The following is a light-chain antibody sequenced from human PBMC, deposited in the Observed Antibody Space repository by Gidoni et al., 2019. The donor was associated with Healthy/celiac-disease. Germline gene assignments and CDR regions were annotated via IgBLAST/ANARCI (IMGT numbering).Light chain of an antibody. CDR3: QQYNNWPPWT. V-gene: IGKV3-15*01. Sequence: EIVITQSPATLSVSPGERATLSCRASLTVSSTLAGYQQKPGQSPRLLLYGASTRATGIPARFSGSGSGTEFTITISSLQSEDFAVYYCQQYNNWPPWTFGQGTKVEIK. J-gene: IGKJ1*01. CDR2: GAS. CDR1: LTVSST.